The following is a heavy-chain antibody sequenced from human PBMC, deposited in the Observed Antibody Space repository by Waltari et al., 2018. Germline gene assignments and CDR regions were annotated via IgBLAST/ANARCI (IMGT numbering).Heavy chain of an antibody. J-gene: IGHJ4*02. Sequence: EVQLVESGGGLVKPGGSRRLSCAASGFTFSSYSLNWVRQAPGKGLEWVSSISSSSYIYYADSVKGRFTISRDNAKNSLYLQMNSLRAEDTAVYYCARGYMTTVTTLGYWGQGTLVTVSS. CDR2: ISSSSYI. CDR1: GFTFSSYS. V-gene: IGHV3-21*01. D-gene: IGHD4-17*01. CDR3: ARGYMTTVTTLGY.